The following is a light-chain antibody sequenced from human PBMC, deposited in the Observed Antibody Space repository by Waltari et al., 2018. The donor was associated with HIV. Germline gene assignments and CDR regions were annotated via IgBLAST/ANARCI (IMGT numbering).Light chain of an antibody. CDR3: QAADSSGTYKGNWV. Sequence: SYELTQPPSVSVSPGQTARITCSGDALPKQYAYWYQQKPGQAPVLVIYKDSERPSGLPERFSGSSSGKTVTLTISGVQAEDEADYYCQAADSSGTYKGNWVFGGGTKLTVL. J-gene: IGLJ3*02. CDR2: KDS. CDR1: ALPKQY. V-gene: IGLV3-25*03.